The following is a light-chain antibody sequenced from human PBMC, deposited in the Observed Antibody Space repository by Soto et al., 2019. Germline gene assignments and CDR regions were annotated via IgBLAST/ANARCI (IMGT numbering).Light chain of an antibody. V-gene: IGKV3-11*01. J-gene: IGKJ1*01. Sequence: EIVLTQSPATLSLSPGERATLSCRASQSVSSYLAWYQQKPGQAPRLLIYDASNRATGIPARFSGSGSGTDFTLTISSIDPEDFAVYYCQQRSNWPATTFGQGTKVEIK. CDR2: DAS. CDR1: QSVSSY. CDR3: QQRSNWPATT.